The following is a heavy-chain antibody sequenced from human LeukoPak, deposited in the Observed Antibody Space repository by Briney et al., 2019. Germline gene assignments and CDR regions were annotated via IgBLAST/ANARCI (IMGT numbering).Heavy chain of an antibody. J-gene: IGHJ4*02. CDR1: GYTFTNYA. Sequence: ASVKVSCKASGYTFTNYALHWVRQAPGQRLEWMGWINTGNGNTKYSQKFQGRVTITRATSASTAYMELSSLRSEDTAVYYCARVGYSGYDSRPVFNYWDQGTLVTVSS. D-gene: IGHD5-12*01. CDR2: INTGNGNT. CDR3: ARVGYSGYDSRPVFNY. V-gene: IGHV1-3*04.